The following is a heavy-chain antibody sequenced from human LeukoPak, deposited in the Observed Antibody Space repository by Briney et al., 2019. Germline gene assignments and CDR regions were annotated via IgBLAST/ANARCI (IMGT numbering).Heavy chain of an antibody. V-gene: IGHV1-2*02. CDR2: INPNSGGT. CDR3: ARDVSGYCTNGVCYTDPYYYYYYMDV. D-gene: IGHD2-8*01. J-gene: IGHJ6*03. CDR1: GYTFTGYY. Sequence: GASVKVSCKASGYTFTGYYMHWVRQAPGQGLEWMGWINPNSGGTNYAQKFQGRVTMTRDTSISTAYMELSRLRSDDTAVYYCARDVSGYCTNGVCYTDPYYYYYYMDVWGKGTTVTVSS.